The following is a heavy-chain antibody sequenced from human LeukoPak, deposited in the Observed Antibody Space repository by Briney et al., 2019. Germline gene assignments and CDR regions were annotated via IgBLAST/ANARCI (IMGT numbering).Heavy chain of an antibody. J-gene: IGHJ4*02. CDR3: AKSEGYSIDYFDY. Sequence: ASVKVSCKASGYTFTSYGISWVRQAPGQGLEWMGWINTNTGNPTYAQGFTGRFVFSLDTSVSTAYLQISSLKAEDTAVYYCAKSEGYSIDYFDYWGQGTLVTVSS. CDR2: INTNTGNP. CDR1: GYTFTSYG. D-gene: IGHD5-18*01. V-gene: IGHV7-4-1*02.